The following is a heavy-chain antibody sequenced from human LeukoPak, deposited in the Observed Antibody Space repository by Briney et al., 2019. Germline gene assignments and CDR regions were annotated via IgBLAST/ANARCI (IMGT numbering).Heavy chain of an antibody. J-gene: IGHJ5*02. CDR1: GFTFSSYE. V-gene: IGHV3-48*03. Sequence: GGSLRLSCATSGFTFSSYEMNWVRQAPGKGLEWVSYVSSSGTTIYYADSVKGRFTVSRDNAKNSLYLQMNSLRAEDTAVYYCARQVASGFDPWGQGTLVTVSS. CDR2: VSSSGTTI. CDR3: ARQVASGFDP.